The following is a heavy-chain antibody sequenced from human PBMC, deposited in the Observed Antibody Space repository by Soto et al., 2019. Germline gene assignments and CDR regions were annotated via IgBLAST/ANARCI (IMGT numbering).Heavy chain of an antibody. J-gene: IGHJ4*02. CDR3: ARQRGGYGLFDS. CDR2: IYPSGMP. Sequence: SETLSLTCTVSGGSISNAAYSWSWIRQPPGKGLEWIGYIYPSGMPFYNPSLRSRVTISIDRSNDQFSLNLKSVTAADTAVYYCARQRGGYGLFDSCGQGPLVTVYS. D-gene: IGHD5-18*01. CDR1: GGSISNAAYS. V-gene: IGHV4-30-2*01.